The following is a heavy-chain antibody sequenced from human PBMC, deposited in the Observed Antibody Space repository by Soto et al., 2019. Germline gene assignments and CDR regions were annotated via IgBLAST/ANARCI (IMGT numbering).Heavy chain of an antibody. CDR1: GSTFRSQW. CDR3: LRGANI. CDR2: LSPDGLGT. Sequence: PGGSLRLSCSASGSTFRSQWTHWVRQPPGKGLVWVSTLSPDGLGTNYADSVKDRFTISRGNAESTLYLQMNSLRVEDTAVYYRLRGANIGGQGILVTVSS. J-gene: IGHJ4*02. V-gene: IGHV3-74*01. D-gene: IGHD2-15*01.